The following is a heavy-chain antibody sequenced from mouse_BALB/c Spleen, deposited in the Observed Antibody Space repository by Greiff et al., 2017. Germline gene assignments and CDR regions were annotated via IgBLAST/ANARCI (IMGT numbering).Heavy chain of an antibody. CDR1: GYTFTDYW. Sequence: QVQLQQPGAELVMPGASVKMSCKASGYTFTDYWMHWVKQRPGQGLEWIGAIDTSDSYTSYNQKFKGKATLTVDESSSTAYMRLSSLTSEDSAVYYCARSGDFDYWGQGTTLTVSS. D-gene: IGHD3-1*01. V-gene: IGHV1-69*01. CDR2: IDTSDSYT. CDR3: ARSGDFDY. J-gene: IGHJ2*01.